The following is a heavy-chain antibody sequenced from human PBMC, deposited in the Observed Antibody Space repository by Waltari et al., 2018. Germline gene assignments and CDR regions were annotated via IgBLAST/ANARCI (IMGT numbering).Heavy chain of an antibody. Sequence: EVQLVETGGGLVQPGGSLTLSCAASGFTVSSIYMCWVRQAPGKGLEWVSVIYIAGGTYYADSVKGRFTISRDHSKNTLYLQMNSLRAEDTAIYYCARDDPLTSGGGFDVWGQGTMVTVSS. J-gene: IGHJ3*01. CDR2: IYIAGGT. V-gene: IGHV3-53*02. CDR1: GFTVSSIY. CDR3: ARDDPLTSGGGFDV. D-gene: IGHD2-15*01.